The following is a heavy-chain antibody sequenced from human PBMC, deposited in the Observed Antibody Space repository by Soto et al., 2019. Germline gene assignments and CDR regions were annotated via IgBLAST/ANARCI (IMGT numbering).Heavy chain of an antibody. Sequence: PSETLSLTCTVSGGSISSSSYYWGWIRQPPGKGLEWIGSIYYSGSTYYNPSLKSRVTISVDTSKNQFSLKLSSVTAADTAVYYCARGSYPFGAQETDAFDIWGQGTMVTVSS. CDR1: GGSISSSSYY. V-gene: IGHV4-39*01. CDR2: IYYSGST. J-gene: IGHJ3*02. D-gene: IGHD3-10*01. CDR3: ARGSYPFGAQETDAFDI.